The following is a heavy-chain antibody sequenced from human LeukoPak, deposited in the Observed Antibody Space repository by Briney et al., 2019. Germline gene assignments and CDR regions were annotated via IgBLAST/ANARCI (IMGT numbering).Heavy chain of an antibody. V-gene: IGHV4-39*02. CDR3: AREATQEFDY. D-gene: IGHD5-12*01. CDR2: MYYSGST. J-gene: IGHJ4*02. Sequence: SETLSLTCTVSGGSISSNSYYWGWIRQPPGKGLEWIGSMYYSGSTYYNPSLKSRVSISVDTSKNQFSQKLTSVTAADTAVYYCAREATQEFDYWGQGTLVTVSS. CDR1: GGSISSNSYY.